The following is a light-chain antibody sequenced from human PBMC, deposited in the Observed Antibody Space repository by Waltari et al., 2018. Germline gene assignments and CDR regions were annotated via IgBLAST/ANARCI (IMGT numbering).Light chain of an antibody. Sequence: SYVLTQSPSVSVAPGQMARITCGGDNIETKNVHWYQLKPGQAPVLVVHDDKDRPSGIPKRFSGSNSGNTATLTISRAGAGDEADYYCQVWDSSSYVFGSGTKVTVL. CDR3: QVWDSSSYV. CDR1: NIETKN. J-gene: IGLJ1*01. V-gene: IGLV3-21*02. CDR2: DDK.